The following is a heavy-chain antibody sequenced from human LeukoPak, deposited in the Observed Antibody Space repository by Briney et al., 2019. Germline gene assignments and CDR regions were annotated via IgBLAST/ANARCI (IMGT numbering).Heavy chain of an antibody. J-gene: IGHJ5*02. V-gene: IGHV3-9*01. CDR1: GFTFDDYA. D-gene: IGHD3-10*01. CDR3: AKGGLVRGGFNWFDP. Sequence: PGRSLRLSCAASGFTFDDYAMHWVRQAPGKGLEWVSGIYWNSGTIDYADSVRGRFTISRDNGKNSLYLQMNSLRPEDTALYYCAKGGLVRGGFNWFDPWGQGTLVTVSS. CDR2: IYWNSGTI.